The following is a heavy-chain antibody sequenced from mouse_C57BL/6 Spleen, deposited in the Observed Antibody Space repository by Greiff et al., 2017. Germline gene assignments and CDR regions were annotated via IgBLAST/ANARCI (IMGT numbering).Heavy chain of an antibody. D-gene: IGHD4-1*01. Sequence: VQLQQSGAELVRPGSSVKLSCKASGYTFTSYWMDWVKQRPGQGLEWIGNIYPSDSETHYNQKFKDKATLTADKSSSPAYMQISSLTSEDSAVYYFARTGTRSDYWGQGTTLTVSS. CDR1: GYTFTSYW. V-gene: IGHV1-61*01. J-gene: IGHJ2*01. CDR3: ARTGTRSDY. CDR2: IYPSDSET.